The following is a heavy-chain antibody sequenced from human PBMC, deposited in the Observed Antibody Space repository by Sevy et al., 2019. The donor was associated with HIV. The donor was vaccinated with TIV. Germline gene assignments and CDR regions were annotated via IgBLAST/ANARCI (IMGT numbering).Heavy chain of an antibody. Sequence: ASVKVSCKASGGTFSSYAISWVRQAPGQGLEWMGGIIPIFGTANYAQKFQGRVTITADESTSTAYMEMSSLRSEDTAVYYCARVWGLALRFLEWLLSVIYYYYGMDVWGQGITVTVSS. CDR3: ARVWGLALRFLEWLLSVIYYYYGMDV. CDR1: GGTFSSYA. J-gene: IGHJ6*02. CDR2: IIPIFGTA. V-gene: IGHV1-69*13. D-gene: IGHD3-3*01.